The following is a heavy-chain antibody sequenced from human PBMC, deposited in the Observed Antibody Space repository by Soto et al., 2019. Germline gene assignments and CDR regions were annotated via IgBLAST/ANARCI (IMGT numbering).Heavy chain of an antibody. CDR2: IYYTGMT. J-gene: IGHJ4*02. V-gene: IGHV4-39*01. CDR1: AALTSPTHYF. D-gene: IGHD6-25*01. Sequence: PQTFPLPCTVSAALTSPTHYFCCCIRHPPGKWLEWITSIYYTGMTYYNPSLKSRVTLSVDTSKNQFSLKLSSVTAADRAVYYCATGPSSNNGYRQFDYLGQGTLVTVS. CDR3: ATGPSSNNGYRQFDY.